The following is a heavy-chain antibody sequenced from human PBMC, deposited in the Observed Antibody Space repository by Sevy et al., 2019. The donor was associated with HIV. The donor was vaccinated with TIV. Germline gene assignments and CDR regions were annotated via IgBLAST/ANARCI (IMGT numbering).Heavy chain of an antibody. Sequence: ASVKVSCKASGYTFTGYYMHWVRQAPGQGLEWLGWINPSSGGTNYAQKFQGRVTMTRDTSISTAYMELSRLRSDDTAVYYCAREAPNNLTAFSWGQGTLVTVSS. V-gene: IGHV1-2*02. CDR2: INPSSGGT. CDR1: GYTFTGYY. J-gene: IGHJ5*02. D-gene: IGHD3-9*01. CDR3: AREAPNNLTAFS.